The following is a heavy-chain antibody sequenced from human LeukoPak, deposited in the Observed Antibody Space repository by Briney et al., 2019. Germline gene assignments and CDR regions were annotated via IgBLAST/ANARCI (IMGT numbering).Heavy chain of an antibody. CDR1: GYTFTGYH. V-gene: IGHV1-2*02. CDR3: AIFRGYLDL. CDR2: INPNSGGT. J-gene: IGHJ2*01. Sequence: ASVKVSCKASGYTFTGYHXXCVRXAPGQXXEWMGWINPNSGGTNYAQKFECSLTMTRDASISTLYMELSRLRSDDTAVYYCAIFRGYLDLWGRGTLVTVSS.